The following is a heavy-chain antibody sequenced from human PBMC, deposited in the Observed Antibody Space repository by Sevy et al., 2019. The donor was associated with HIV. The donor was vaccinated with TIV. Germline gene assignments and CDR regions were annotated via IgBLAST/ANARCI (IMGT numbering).Heavy chain of an antibody. J-gene: IGHJ4*02. Sequence: GGSLRLSCAASGFTFSSYSMNWVRQAPGKGLEWVSSISSSSSYIYYADSVKGRFTISRDNAKNSLYLQMNSLRAEDTAVYYCAREVTHNYYCSGGSCYSGYVDYWGQGTLVTVSS. CDR2: ISSSSSYI. CDR3: AREVTHNYYCSGGSCYSGYVDY. D-gene: IGHD2-15*01. CDR1: GFTFSSYS. V-gene: IGHV3-21*01.